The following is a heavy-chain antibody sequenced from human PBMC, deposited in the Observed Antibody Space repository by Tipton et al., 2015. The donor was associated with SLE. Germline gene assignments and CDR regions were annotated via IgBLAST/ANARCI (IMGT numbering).Heavy chain of an antibody. CDR3: ARGGQDYGDYDAFDI. J-gene: IGHJ3*02. CDR2: ISAYNGNT. Sequence: QVQLVQSGAGVKKPGASVKVSCKASGYTFTSYGISWVRQAPGQGLEWMGWISAYNGNTNYAQKLQGRVTMTRDTSISTAYMELSRLRSDDTAVYYCARGGQDYGDYDAFDIWGQGTMVTVSS. V-gene: IGHV1-18*01. D-gene: IGHD4-17*01. CDR1: GYTFTSYG.